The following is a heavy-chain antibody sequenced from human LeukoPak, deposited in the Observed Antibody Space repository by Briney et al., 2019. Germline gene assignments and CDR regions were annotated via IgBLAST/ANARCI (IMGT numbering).Heavy chain of an antibody. J-gene: IGHJ4*02. CDR3: ATDISGSYSNYYFDY. D-gene: IGHD1-26*01. V-gene: IGHV1-24*01. CDR1: GYAFSGNY. CDR2: FDPEDGET. Sequence: ASVKVSCKASGYAFSGNYIHWVRQAPGQGLEWMGGFDPEDGETIYAQKFQGRVTMTEDTSTDTAYMELSSLRSEDTAVYYCATDISGSYSNYYFDYWGQGTLVTVSS.